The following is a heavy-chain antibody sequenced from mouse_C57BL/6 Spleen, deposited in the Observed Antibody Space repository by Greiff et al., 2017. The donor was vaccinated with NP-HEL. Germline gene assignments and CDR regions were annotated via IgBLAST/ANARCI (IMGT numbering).Heavy chain of an antibody. CDR1: GFNIKDYY. J-gene: IGHJ2*01. CDR3: TQTAQAYYFDY. Sequence: VQLKESGAELERPGASVKLSCTASGFNIKDYYMHWVKQRPEQGLEWIGRIDPEDGDTEYAPKFQGKATMTADTSSNTAYLQLSSLTSEDTAVYYCTQTAQAYYFDYWGQGTTLTVSS. D-gene: IGHD3-2*02. V-gene: IGHV14-1*01. CDR2: IDPEDGDT.